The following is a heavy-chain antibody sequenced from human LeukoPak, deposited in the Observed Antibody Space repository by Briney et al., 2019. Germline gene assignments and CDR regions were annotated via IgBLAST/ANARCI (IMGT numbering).Heavy chain of an antibody. D-gene: IGHD2-15*01. CDR1: GFTLTNHG. J-gene: IGHJ4*02. CDR3: AKDYCRDGNCPFPFLDS. V-gene: IGHV3-23*01. CDR2: ITGTGGR. Sequence: GGSLRLSCAVSGFTLTNHGVSWVRQAPGKGLEWVSIITGTGGRYYGDSVKGRFILSRDNSKNTVYMQMSSLRAEDTATYYCAKDYCRDGNCPFPFLDSWGQGTLVTVSS.